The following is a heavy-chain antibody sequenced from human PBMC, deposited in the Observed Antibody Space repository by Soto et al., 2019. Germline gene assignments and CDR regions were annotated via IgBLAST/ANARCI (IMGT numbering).Heavy chain of an antibody. V-gene: IGHV3-74*01. D-gene: IGHD1-26*01. Sequence: EVQLVESGGGVGQPGGSLRLSCTASGFTFNTHWMHWVRQAPGKGLVWVSRIYFDGITTNYADSVKGRLTVSRDNAKHTVYLHSTTLRDKHTAVYYCAGGGAMGVDYWGQGTLVTVSS. CDR1: GFTFNTHW. CDR3: AGGGAMGVDY. J-gene: IGHJ4*02. CDR2: IYFDGITT.